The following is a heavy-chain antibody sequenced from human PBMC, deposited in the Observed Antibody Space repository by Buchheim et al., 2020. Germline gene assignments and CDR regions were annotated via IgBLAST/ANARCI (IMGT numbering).Heavy chain of an antibody. CDR1: GGTFSRYA. J-gene: IGHJ4*02. V-gene: IGHV1-69*04. CDR2: IIPILGIA. CDR3: AREEGYYFDY. Sequence: QVQLVQSGAEVKKPGSSVKVSCKASGGTFSRYAISWVRQAPGQGLEWTGRIIPILGIANYAQKFQGRVTNTADKSQSTAVMELSSLRSEDTAVYYCAREEGYYFDYWGQGTL.